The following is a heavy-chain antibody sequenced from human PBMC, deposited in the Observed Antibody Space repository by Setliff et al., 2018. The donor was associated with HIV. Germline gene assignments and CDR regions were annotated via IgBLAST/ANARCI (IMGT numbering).Heavy chain of an antibody. CDR3: ARARTTVIRTVWFDR. D-gene: IGHD4-17*01. J-gene: IGHJ5*02. CDR1: GVSISGNY. V-gene: IGHV4-59*01. CDR2: LPYSGST. Sequence: PSETLSLTCNVSGVSISGNYWSWIRQPPGKGLEYIGYLPYSGSTNYAPSLRSRATISADTSKNQISLKLSSVTAADTAVYYCARARTTVIRTVWFDRWGQGTLVTVSS.